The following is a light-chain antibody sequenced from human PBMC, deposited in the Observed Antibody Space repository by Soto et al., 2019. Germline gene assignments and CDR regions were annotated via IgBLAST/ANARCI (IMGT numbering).Light chain of an antibody. Sequence: EIVLTQSPDTLSLSPGESASLSCRASQSVISNYLAWYQQKPGQAPRLLIYGTSSRATGIPDRFSGSGSGTDFTLTISSLEPEDFAVYYCQQYGSSPCTFGQGTKLEIK. CDR1: QSVISNY. CDR3: QQYGSSPCT. CDR2: GTS. J-gene: IGKJ2*01. V-gene: IGKV3-20*01.